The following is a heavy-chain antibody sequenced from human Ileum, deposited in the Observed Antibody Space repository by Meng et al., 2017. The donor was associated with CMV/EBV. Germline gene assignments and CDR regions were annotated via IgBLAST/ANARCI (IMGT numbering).Heavy chain of an antibody. V-gene: IGHV3-74*01. CDR1: GFTFSSYW. CDR3: ASSGTIVVVPAADYYYGMDV. J-gene: IGHJ6*02. D-gene: IGHD2-2*01. CDR2: INSDGSST. Sequence: GESLKISCAASGFTFSSYWMHWVRQAPGKGLVWVSRINSDGSSTSYADSVKGRFTISRDNPKNTLYLQMKSLRAEDTAVYYCASSGTIVVVPAADYYYGMDVWGQGTTVTVSS.